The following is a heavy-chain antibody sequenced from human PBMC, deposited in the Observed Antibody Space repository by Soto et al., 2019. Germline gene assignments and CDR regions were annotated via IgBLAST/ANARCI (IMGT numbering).Heavy chain of an antibody. V-gene: IGHV3-30*18. CDR1: GFTFSSYG. Sequence: QVQLVESGGGVVQPGRSLRLSCAASGFTFSSYGMHWVRQAPGKGLEWVAVISYDGRNNYYADSVKGRFTISRDNSKNTLYLQRNSMRAEDTAVDYCAKDHGLPWGVGVPAAIASGMDVWGQGTTVTVSS. J-gene: IGHJ6*02. CDR2: ISYDGRNN. CDR3: AKDHGLPWGVGVPAAIASGMDV. D-gene: IGHD2-2*02.